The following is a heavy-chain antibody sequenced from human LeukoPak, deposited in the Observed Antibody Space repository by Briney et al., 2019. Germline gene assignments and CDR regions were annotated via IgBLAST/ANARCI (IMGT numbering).Heavy chain of an antibody. J-gene: IGHJ6*02. D-gene: IGHD4-23*01. CDR3: AKDISYGGLRGYYYYYGMDV. CDR2: ISWNSDNI. Sequence: QTGGSLRLSCVASGFPFSSYWMTWVRQAPGKGLEWVSGISWNSDNIGYADSVKGRFTISRDNAKNSLYLQMNSLRAEDTALYYCAKDISYGGLRGYYYYYGMDVWGQGTTVTVSS. CDR1: GFPFSSYW. V-gene: IGHV3-9*01.